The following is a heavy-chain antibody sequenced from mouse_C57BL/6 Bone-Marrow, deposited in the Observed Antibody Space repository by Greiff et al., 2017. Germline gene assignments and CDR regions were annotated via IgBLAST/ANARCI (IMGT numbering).Heavy chain of an antibody. J-gene: IGHJ4*01. CDR3: ARGGGNGAMDY. V-gene: IGHV5-4*01. Sequence: EVQLVESGGGLVKPGGSLKLSCAASGFTFSSYAMSWVRQTPEKRLEWVATISDGGSYTYYPDNVKGRFTISRDNAKNNLYLQMSHLKSEDTAMYYCARGGGNGAMDYWGQGTSVTVSS. CDR1: GFTFSSYA. D-gene: IGHD2-1*01. CDR2: ISDGGSYT.